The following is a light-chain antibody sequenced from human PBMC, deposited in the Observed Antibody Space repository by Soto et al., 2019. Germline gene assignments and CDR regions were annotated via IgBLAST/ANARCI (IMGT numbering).Light chain of an antibody. CDR2: GAS. CDR1: QSGSSSY. CDR3: QQYGSYPIT. Sequence: EIVLTQSPGTLSLSPGERATLSCRASQSGSSSYLAWYQQKPGQAPRLLIYGASSRATGIPDRFSGSGSGTDFTLTISRLEPEDFAVYYCQQYGSYPITLGQGTRRELK. J-gene: IGKJ5*01. V-gene: IGKV3-20*01.